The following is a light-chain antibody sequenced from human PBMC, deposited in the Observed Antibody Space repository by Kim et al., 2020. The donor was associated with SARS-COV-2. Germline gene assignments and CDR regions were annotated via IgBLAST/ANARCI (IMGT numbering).Light chain of an antibody. J-gene: IGLJ2*01. CDR1: RSDVVSYNN. Sequence: GHAVSISGTETRSDVVSYNNVIWYQQRPGKAPNFMIYDVTKRPSGVPDRLSGSKSGNAASLTISGLQAEDEAEYYCCSFAGSYTLLFGGGTQLTVL. V-gene: IGLV2-11*01. CDR2: DVT. CDR3: CSFAGSYTLL.